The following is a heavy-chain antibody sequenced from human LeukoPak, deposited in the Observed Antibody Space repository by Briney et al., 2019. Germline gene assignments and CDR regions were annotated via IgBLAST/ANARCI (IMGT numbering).Heavy chain of an antibody. Sequence: GGSLRLSCAASGFTFSTYWMGWVRQAPGKGLEWVAKIKPDGSEKDHVDSVKGRFTISRDNAKNSLYLQLNSLRAEDTAVYSCARSRFYFDYWGQGTLVTVSS. CDR3: ARSRFYFDY. CDR2: IKPDGSEK. CDR1: GFTFSTYW. J-gene: IGHJ4*02. V-gene: IGHV3-7*01.